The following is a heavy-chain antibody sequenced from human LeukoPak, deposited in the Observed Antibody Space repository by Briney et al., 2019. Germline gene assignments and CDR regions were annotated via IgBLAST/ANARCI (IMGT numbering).Heavy chain of an antibody. J-gene: IGHJ4*02. CDR1: GGSISSGDYY. D-gene: IGHD1-26*01. V-gene: IGHV4-30-4*01. CDR2: IYYSGST. Sequence: SETLSLTCTVSGGSISSGDYYWSWIRQPPGKGLGWIGYIYYSGSTHYNPSLKSRVTISVDTSKNQFSLKLSSVTAADTAVYYCAREVGFDGDDYWGQGTLVTVSS. CDR3: AREVGFDGDDY.